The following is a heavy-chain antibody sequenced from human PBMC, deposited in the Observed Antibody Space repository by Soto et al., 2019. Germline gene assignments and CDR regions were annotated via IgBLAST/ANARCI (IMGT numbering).Heavy chain of an antibody. CDR3: ARDCSGGICYGYDFAS. V-gene: IGHV3-7*01. J-gene: IGHJ4*02. Sequence: EVQLVESGGGLVQLGGSLRLSCATSGFTLSSYWMSWVRQAPGKGLEWVANIKRDGSEKYYVDSVQGRCTISRDNAKHSLDLQMTSLRAEDTAVYYCARDCSGGICYGYDFASWGQGTLVTVSS. CDR2: IKRDGSEK. D-gene: IGHD2-15*01. CDR1: GFTLSSYW.